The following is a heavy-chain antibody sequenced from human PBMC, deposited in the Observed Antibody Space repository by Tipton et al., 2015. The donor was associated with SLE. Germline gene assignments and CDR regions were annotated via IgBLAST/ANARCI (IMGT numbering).Heavy chain of an antibody. CDR1: GFTFSSYG. J-gene: IGHJ4*02. Sequence: SLRLSCAASGFTFSSYGMHWVRQAPGKGLEWVAFIRYDGSNKYYADSVKGRFTISRDNSKNTLYLQMNSLRAEDTAVYYCAKSLTIFGGEEDYFDYWGQGTLVTVSS. CDR3: AKSLTIFGGEEDYFDY. CDR2: IRYDGSNK. V-gene: IGHV3-30*02. D-gene: IGHD3-3*01.